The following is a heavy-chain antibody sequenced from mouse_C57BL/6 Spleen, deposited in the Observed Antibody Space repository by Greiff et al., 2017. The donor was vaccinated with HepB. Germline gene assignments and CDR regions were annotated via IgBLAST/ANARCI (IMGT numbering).Heavy chain of an antibody. CDR3: ARRRYYNAMDY. Sequence: VQLQQSGPELVKPGASVKISCKASGYAFSSSWMNWVKQRPGKGLEWIGRIYPGDGDTNYNGKFKGKATLTADKSSSTAYMQLSSLTSEDSAVYFCARRRYYNAMDYWGQGTSVTVSS. J-gene: IGHJ4*01. CDR1: GYAFSSSW. V-gene: IGHV1-82*01. D-gene: IGHD2-12*01. CDR2: IYPGDGDT.